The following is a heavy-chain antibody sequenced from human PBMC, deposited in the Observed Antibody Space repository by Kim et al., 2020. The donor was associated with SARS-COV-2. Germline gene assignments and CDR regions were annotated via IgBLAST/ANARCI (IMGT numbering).Heavy chain of an antibody. CDR2: IKSKTDGGTT. V-gene: IGHV3-15*01. CDR3: TTVSLYSYGYLVGY. CDR1: GFTFSNAW. Sequence: GGSLRLSCAASGFTFSNAWMSWVRQAPGKGLEWVGRIKSKTDGGTTDYAAPVKGRFTISRDDSKNTLYLQMNSLKTEDTAVYYCTTVSLYSYGYLVGYWGQGTLVTVSS. J-gene: IGHJ4*02. D-gene: IGHD5-18*01.